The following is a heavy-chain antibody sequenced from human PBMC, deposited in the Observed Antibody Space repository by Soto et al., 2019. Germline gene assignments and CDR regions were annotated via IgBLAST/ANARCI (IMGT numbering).Heavy chain of an antibody. CDR3: ARSVFP. Sequence: SEILSVTCSVSDGSSSCGGYYWSWIRQHPGKGLEWIGYIYYSGNTYYNPSLKSRVTISVDTSKNQFSLKLTSVTAADTAVYYCARSVFPWGQGTLVTVSS. J-gene: IGHJ5*02. CDR2: IYYSGNT. V-gene: IGHV4-31*03. CDR1: DGSSSCGGYY.